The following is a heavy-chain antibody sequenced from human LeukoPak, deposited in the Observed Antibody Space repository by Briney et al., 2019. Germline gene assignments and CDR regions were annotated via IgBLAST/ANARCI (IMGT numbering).Heavy chain of an antibody. CDR2: INPSGGST. J-gene: IGHJ5*02. CDR1: GGTFNNYA. D-gene: IGHD3-22*01. V-gene: IGHV1-46*02. Sequence: ASVKVSCKASGGTFNNYAISWVRQAPGQGLEWMGIINPSGGSTSYAQKFQGRITMTRDTSTSTVYMELSSLRSEDTAVYYCARADSGGDSSGYKWFDPWGQGTLVTVSS. CDR3: ARADSGGDSSGYKWFDP.